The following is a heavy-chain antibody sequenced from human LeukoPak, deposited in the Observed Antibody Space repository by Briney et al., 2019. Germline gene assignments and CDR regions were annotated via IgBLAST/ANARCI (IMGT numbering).Heavy chain of an antibody. V-gene: IGHV3-53*01. Sequence: PRGSLRLSCAASGFTVNSNYMSWVRQAPGKGLEWVSVIYSGGNTYYADSVKGRFTVSRDNSKNTLYLQMNSLRAEDTAVYYCARDRPVDYWGRGTLVTVSS. CDR2: IYSGGNT. J-gene: IGHJ4*02. CDR1: GFTVNSNY. CDR3: ARDRPVDY.